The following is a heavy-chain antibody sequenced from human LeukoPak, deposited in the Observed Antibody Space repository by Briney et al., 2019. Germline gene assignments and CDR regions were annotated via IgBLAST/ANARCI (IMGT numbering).Heavy chain of an antibody. CDR2: IFYSGTI. Sequence: PSETLPLTCTVSGGSISRGGYYWNWIRQPPGKGLEWIGYIFYSGTINYNPSLKSRATISVDTSRSQFSLKLTSMTAADTAIYYCATTRIPASQVDFWGQGTLVTVSS. CDR1: GGSISRGGYY. D-gene: IGHD1-20*01. J-gene: IGHJ4*02. CDR3: ATTRIPASQVDF. V-gene: IGHV4-61*08.